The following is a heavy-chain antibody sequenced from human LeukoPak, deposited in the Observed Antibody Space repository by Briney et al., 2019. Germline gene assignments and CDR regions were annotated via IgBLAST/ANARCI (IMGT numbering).Heavy chain of an antibody. Sequence: GGSLRLSCAASGFTFSSYGMHWVRQAPGKGREGGAVIWYDGSNKYYADSVKGRFTISRDNSKNTLYLQMNSLRAEDTAVYYCARKQQLVQYVIDYWGQGTLVTVSS. CDR1: GFTFSSYG. CDR2: IWYDGSNK. D-gene: IGHD6-13*01. V-gene: IGHV3-33*01. J-gene: IGHJ4*02. CDR3: ARKQQLVQYVIDY.